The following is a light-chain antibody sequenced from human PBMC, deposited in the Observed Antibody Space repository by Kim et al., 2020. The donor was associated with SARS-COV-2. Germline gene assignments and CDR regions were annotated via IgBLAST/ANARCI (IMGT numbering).Light chain of an antibody. CDR1: SSDVGGYNY. CDR3: SSYTSSSTL. Sequence: PGQSITISCNGTSSDVGGYNYVSWYQQHPGKAPKLMIYDVSNRPSGVSNRFSGSKSGNTASLTISGLQAEDEADYYCSSYTSSSTLFGGGTQLTVL. J-gene: IGLJ2*01. V-gene: IGLV2-14*03. CDR2: DVS.